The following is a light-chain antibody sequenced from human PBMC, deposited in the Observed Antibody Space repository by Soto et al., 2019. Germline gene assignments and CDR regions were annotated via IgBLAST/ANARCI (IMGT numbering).Light chain of an antibody. CDR3: SSYTSSSTYV. J-gene: IGLJ1*01. CDR2: EVS. CDR1: SSDVGGYIS. V-gene: IGLV2-14*01. Sequence: SALTQPASVSGSPGQPITISCTGTSSDVGGYISVSWYQQHPGKAPKLMIYEVSNRPSGVSSRFSGSKSGNTASLTISGLQAEDEADYYCSSYTSSSTYVFGTGTKVTVL.